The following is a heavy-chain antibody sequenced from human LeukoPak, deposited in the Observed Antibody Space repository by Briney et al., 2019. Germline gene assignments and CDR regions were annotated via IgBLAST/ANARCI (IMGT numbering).Heavy chain of an antibody. CDR2: IYPDDSDT. CDR1: GYSFTSYW. Sequence: GESLKISCKGSGYSFTSYWIGWVRQMPGKGLEWMGIIYPDDSDTRYSPSFQGQVTISADKSISTAYLQWSSLKASDTAMYYCASPGIAAAGTSAFDIWGQGTMVTVSS. CDR3: ASPGIAAAGTSAFDI. J-gene: IGHJ3*02. D-gene: IGHD6-13*01. V-gene: IGHV5-51*01.